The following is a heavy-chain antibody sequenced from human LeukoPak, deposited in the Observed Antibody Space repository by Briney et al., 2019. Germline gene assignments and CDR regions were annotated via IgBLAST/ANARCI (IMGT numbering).Heavy chain of an antibody. V-gene: IGHV1-18*01. D-gene: IGHD2-2*02. J-gene: IGHJ4*02. CDR1: GYRFSSYG. CDR3: ARSIVVVPAAIDY. CDR2: VSGYNGNT. Sequence: ASVKVSCKASGYRFSSYGINWVRQAPGQGLEWMGWVSGYNGNTNYAQKFQGRVTMTTDTSTDTAYMELRSLRSDDTAMYFCARSIVVVPAAIDYWGQGSLVAVSS.